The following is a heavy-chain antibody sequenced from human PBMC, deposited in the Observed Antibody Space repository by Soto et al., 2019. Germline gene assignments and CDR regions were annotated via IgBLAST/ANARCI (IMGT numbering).Heavy chain of an antibody. CDR3: ARGSGLTGYYRNYYYGMDV. D-gene: IGHD3-9*01. CDR1: GGSFSGYY. V-gene: IGHV4-34*01. J-gene: IGHJ6*02. Sequence: KSSETLSLTCAVYGGSFSGYYWSWSRQPPGKGLEWIGEINHSGSTNYNPSLKSRVTISVDTSKNQFSLKLSSVTAADTAVYYCARGSGLTGYYRNYYYGMDVWGQGTTVTVSS. CDR2: INHSGST.